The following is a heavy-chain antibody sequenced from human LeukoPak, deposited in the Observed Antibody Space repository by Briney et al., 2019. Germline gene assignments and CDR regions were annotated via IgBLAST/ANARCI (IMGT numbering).Heavy chain of an antibody. CDR3: ARDGDCFDS. D-gene: IGHD2-15*01. Sequence: SQTLSLTRAISGEGVSSNSAAWNWIRQSPSRGLEWLGRTYYRSKWSHDYAVSVRSRITINPDTSKNQFSLQLISVTPEDTAVYYCARDGDCFDSWGQGTLVTVSS. J-gene: IGHJ4*02. CDR1: GEGVSSNSAA. CDR2: TYYRSKWSH. V-gene: IGHV6-1*01.